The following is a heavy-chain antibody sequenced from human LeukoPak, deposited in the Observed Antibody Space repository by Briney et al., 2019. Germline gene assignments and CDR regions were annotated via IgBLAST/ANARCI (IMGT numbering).Heavy chain of an antibody. J-gene: IGHJ5*01. Sequence: PGGSLRLSCAASGFIFSTYGMSWVRQAPGKGLECVSALSGNGAKTYYRDSVKGRFTISRDNSKNTLYLQMNSLRAGDTAVYYCAKDLHWGLDSWGQGTLVTVSS. CDR1: GFIFSTYG. CDR2: LSGNGAKT. D-gene: IGHD7-27*01. CDR3: AKDLHWGLDS. V-gene: IGHV3-23*01.